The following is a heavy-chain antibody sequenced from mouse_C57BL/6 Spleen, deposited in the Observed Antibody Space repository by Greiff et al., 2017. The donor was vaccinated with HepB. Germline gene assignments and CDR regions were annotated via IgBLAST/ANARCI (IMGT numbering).Heavy chain of an antibody. CDR2: ISSGGSYT. D-gene: IGHD1-1*02. V-gene: IGHV5-6*01. CDR3: ARSYYGGYFDY. Sequence: EVQGVESGGDLVKPGGSLKLSCAASGFTFSSYGMSWVRQTPDKRLEWVATISSGGSYTYYPDSVKGRFTISRDNAKNTLYLQMSSLKSEDTAMYYCARSYYGGYFDYWGQGTTLTVSS. J-gene: IGHJ2*01. CDR1: GFTFSSYG.